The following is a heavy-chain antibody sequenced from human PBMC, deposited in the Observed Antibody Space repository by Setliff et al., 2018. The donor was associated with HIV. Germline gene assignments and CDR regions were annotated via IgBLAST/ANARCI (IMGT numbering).Heavy chain of an antibody. CDR1: GGSITSGGFY. CDR3: ARGDAMTSLGAFDI. J-gene: IGHJ3*02. Sequence: SETLSLTCTDSGGSITSGGFYWSWIRQYPQKGLEWIGYIYYSGGTYYNPSLKSRVTMSVDASKNQFSLKLSSVTAADTAVYYCARGDAMTSLGAFDIWGQGTMVTVSS. V-gene: IGHV4-31*03. CDR2: IYYSGGT. D-gene: IGHD2-2*01.